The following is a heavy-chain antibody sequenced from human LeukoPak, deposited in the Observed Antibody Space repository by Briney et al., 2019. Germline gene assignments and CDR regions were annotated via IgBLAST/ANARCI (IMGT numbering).Heavy chain of an antibody. CDR1: GYSFISYW. CDR3: ARHEGRQIESPSDY. Sequence: GESLKISCKGSGYSFISYWIGWVRQMPGKGLEWVGIIYPGDSDTRYSPSFQGQVTISVDKSLSTAYLQWSSLKASDTAMYYCARHEGRQIESPSDYWGQGTLVTVSS. V-gene: IGHV5-51*01. D-gene: IGHD6-25*01. J-gene: IGHJ4*02. CDR2: IYPGDSDT.